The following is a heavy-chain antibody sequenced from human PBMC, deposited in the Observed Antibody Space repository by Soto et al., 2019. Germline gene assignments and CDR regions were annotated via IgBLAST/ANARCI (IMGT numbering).Heavy chain of an antibody. CDR1: GDIVSRNSAA. CDR2: TYYRSKWYN. V-gene: IGHV6-1*01. Sequence: SQTLSLTCVISGDIVSRNSAAWKWIRQSPSRGLGWLGRTYYRSKWYNDYAVSGKSRITINPDTSKNQFSLQLNSVTPEDTAVYYSARESEGGTGVTGGYYGMDVWGQGTTVTGSS. D-gene: IGHD1-20*01. CDR3: ARESEGGTGVTGGYYGMDV. J-gene: IGHJ6*02.